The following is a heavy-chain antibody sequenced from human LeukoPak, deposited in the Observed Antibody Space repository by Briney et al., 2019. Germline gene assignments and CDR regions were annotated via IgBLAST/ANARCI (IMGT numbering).Heavy chain of an antibody. CDR1: GFTFSNYW. J-gene: IGHJ4*02. CDR2: IKSDGSST. CDR3: ARGPNRKLLSHYFDY. D-gene: IGHD2-21*02. V-gene: IGHV3-74*01. Sequence: GGSLRLSCAASGFTFSNYWMHWVRQAPGKGLVWVSRIKSDGSSTSYADSVKGRFTISRDNAKNSLYLQMNSLRAEDTALYYCARGPNRKLLSHYFDYWGQGTLVTVSS.